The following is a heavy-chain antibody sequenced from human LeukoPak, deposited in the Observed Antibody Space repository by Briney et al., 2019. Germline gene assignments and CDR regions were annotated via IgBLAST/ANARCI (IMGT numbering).Heavy chain of an antibody. D-gene: IGHD3-3*01. CDR3: ARAAYDFWGGHCPDY. CDR2: IKQDGSEK. V-gene: IGHV3-7*01. J-gene: IGHJ4*02. Sequence: PGGSLRLSCAASGFTFSSYWMSWVRQAPGKGLEWVANIKQDGSEKYYVDSVKGRFTISRDNAKNSLYLQMNSLRAEDTAVYYCARAAYDFWGGHCPDYWGQGTLVTVSS. CDR1: GFTFSSYW.